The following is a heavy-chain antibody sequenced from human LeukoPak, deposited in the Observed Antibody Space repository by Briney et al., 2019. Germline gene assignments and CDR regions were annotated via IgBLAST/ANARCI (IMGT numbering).Heavy chain of an antibody. CDR3: AKTVGATRYYFDY. D-gene: IGHD1-26*01. Sequence: GGSLRLSCAASGFTFDDYAMHWVRQAPGKGLEWVSGISWNSGSIGYADSVKGRFTISRDNAKNSLYLQMNSLRAEDTALYYCAKTVGATRYYFDYWGQGTLVTVSS. J-gene: IGHJ4*02. V-gene: IGHV3-9*01. CDR1: GFTFDDYA. CDR2: ISWNSGSI.